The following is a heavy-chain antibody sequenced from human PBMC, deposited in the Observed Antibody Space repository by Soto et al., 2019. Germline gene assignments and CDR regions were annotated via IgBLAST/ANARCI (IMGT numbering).Heavy chain of an antibody. V-gene: IGHV1-69*04. CDR3: ARDVFMIRGVMGYYFDY. J-gene: IGHJ4*02. CDR2: IIPILGIA. Sequence: SVKVSCKASGGTFSSYTISWVRQAPGQGLEWMGRIIPILGIANYAQNFQGRVTITADKSTSTAYMELSSLTSEDTAVYYCARDVFMIRGVMGYYFDYWGQGTLVTVSS. D-gene: IGHD3-10*01. CDR1: GGTFSSYT.